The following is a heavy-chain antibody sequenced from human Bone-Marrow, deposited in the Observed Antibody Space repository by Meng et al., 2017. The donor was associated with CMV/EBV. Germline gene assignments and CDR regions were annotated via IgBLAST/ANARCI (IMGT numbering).Heavy chain of an antibody. CDR1: GFTFDDYT. V-gene: IGHV3-43*01. Sequence: ESLKISCAASGFTFDDYTMHWVRQAPGKGLKWVSLISWDGASTYYADSVKGRFTISRDNAKNSLYLHMSSLRAEDTAVYFCARDTLPGWAPHFFDHWGQGTLVTVSS. J-gene: IGHJ4*02. D-gene: IGHD1-26*01. CDR3: ARDTLPGWAPHFFDH. CDR2: ISWDGAST.